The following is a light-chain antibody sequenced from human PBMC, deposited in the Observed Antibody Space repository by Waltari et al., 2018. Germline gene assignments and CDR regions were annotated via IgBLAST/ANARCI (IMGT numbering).Light chain of an antibody. V-gene: IGLV1-47*01. CDR2: KNN. CDR1: SSNIGNNY. Sequence: QSILTQPPSASGTPGQRVTISCSGASSNIGNNYVYWYRQLPGTATKLPLYKNNPRPSGVPDRFSGSKSGTSASLAISGLRAEDESDYFCSTWDDSVTGWLFGGGTKLTVL. CDR3: STWDDSVTGWL. J-gene: IGLJ3*02.